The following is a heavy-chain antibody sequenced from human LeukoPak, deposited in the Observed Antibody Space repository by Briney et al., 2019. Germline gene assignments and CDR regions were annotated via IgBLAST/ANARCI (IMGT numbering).Heavy chain of an antibody. J-gene: IGHJ6*02. CDR1: GFTFSSYG. Sequence: GGSLRLSCAASGFTFSSYGMHWVRQAPGKGLEWVAVIWYDGSNKYYADSVKGRFTISRDNSKNTLYLQMNSLRAVDTAVYYCARDNGGSYYYGMDVWGQGATVTVSS. V-gene: IGHV3-33*01. CDR2: IWYDGSNK. CDR3: ARDNGGSYYYGMDV. D-gene: IGHD3-10*01.